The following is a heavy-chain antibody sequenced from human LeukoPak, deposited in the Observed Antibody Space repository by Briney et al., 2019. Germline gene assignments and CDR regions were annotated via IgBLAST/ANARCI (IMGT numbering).Heavy chain of an antibody. V-gene: IGHV1-3*01. CDR1: GYIFISYA. CDR3: ARHGPRHGDTADY. J-gene: IGHJ4*02. Sequence: ASVKVSCKASGYIFISYAMHWVRQAPGQRLEWMGWINAGNGNTKYSQKFQGRVTITRDTSASTVYMELSSLRSEDTAVYYCARHGPRHGDTADYWGQGTLVTVSS. D-gene: IGHD5-18*01. CDR2: INAGNGNT.